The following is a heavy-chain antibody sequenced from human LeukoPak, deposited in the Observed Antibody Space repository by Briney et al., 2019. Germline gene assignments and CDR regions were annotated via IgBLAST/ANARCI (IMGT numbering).Heavy chain of an antibody. J-gene: IGHJ3*02. Sequence: ASVKVSCKASGYTFTSYGISWVRQAPGQGLEWMGWISAYNGNTNYAQKLQGRVTMTTDTSTSTAYMELRSLRSDDTAVYYCARDYYYDSSGYPGIWGQGTMVTVSS. V-gene: IGHV1-18*01. CDR1: GYTFTSYG. CDR3: ARDYYYDSSGYPGI. CDR2: ISAYNGNT. D-gene: IGHD3-22*01.